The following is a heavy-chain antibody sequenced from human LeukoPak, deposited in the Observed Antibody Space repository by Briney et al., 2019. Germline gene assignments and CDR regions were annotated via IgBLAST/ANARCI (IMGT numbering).Heavy chain of an antibody. CDR3: ARGRQYQLLRWLFDY. CDR2: ISYDGSNK. CDR1: GFTFSSYA. Sequence: GGSLRLSCAASGFTFSSYAMHWVRQAPGKGLEWVAVISYDGSNKYYADSVKGRFTISRDNSKNTLYLQMNSLRAEDTAVYYCARGRQYQLLRWLFDYWGQGTLVTVSS. V-gene: IGHV3-30-3*01. J-gene: IGHJ4*02. D-gene: IGHD2-2*01.